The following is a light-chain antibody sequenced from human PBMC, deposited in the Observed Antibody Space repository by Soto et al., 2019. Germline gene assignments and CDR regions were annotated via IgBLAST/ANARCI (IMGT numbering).Light chain of an antibody. CDR2: DVN. CDR1: SSDVGSYNL. CDR3: CSFTRMRTDV. J-gene: IGLJ1*01. V-gene: IGLV2-23*02. Sequence: QSALTQPASVSGSPGQSITISCIGSSSDVGSYNLVSWYQHHPGKVPKLMIYDVNKRPSGVSNRFSGSKSGNTASLTISGLQAEDEADYYCCSFTRMRTDVFGSGTKVTVL.